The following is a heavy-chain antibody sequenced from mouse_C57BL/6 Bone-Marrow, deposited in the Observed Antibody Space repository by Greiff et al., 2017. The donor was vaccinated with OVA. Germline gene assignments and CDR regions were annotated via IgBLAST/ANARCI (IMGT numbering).Heavy chain of an antibody. D-gene: IGHD2-5*01. J-gene: IGHJ3*01. CDR1: GFTFSDYG. CDR3: ARRDSNYVAWFAY. Sequence: EVKVVESGGGLVKPGGSLKLSCAASGFTFSDYGMHWVRQAPEKGLEWVAYISSGSSTIYYADTVKGRFTISRDNAKNTLFLQMTSLRSEDTAMYYCARRDSNYVAWFAYWGQGTLVTVSA. V-gene: IGHV5-17*01. CDR2: ISSGSSTI.